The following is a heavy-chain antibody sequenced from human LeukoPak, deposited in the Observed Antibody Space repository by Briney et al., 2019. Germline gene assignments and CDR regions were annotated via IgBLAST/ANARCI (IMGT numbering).Heavy chain of an antibody. CDR1: GFTFSSYS. Sequence: PGGSLRLSCAASGFTFSSYSMNWVRQAPGKGLEWVSSISSSSSYIYYADSVKGRFTISRDNAKNSLYLQMNSLSAEDTAVYYCARDSGDSSGYYFDAFDIWGQGTMVAVSS. V-gene: IGHV3-21*01. CDR2: ISSSSSYI. J-gene: IGHJ3*02. D-gene: IGHD3-22*01. CDR3: ARDSGDSSGYYFDAFDI.